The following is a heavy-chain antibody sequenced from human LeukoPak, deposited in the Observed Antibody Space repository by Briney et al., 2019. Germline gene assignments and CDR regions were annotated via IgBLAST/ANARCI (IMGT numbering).Heavy chain of an antibody. CDR1: GFTFSSYG. J-gene: IGHJ2*01. CDR2: IRYDGSNK. D-gene: IGHD6-19*01. V-gene: IGHV3-30*02. Sequence: GGSLRLSCAASGFTFSSYGMHWVRQAPGKGLEWVAFIRYDGSNKYYADSVKGRFTISRDNSKNTLYLQMISLRAEDTAVYYCAKAGIAVAGTKLWYFDLWGRGTLVTVSS. CDR3: AKAGIAVAGTKLWYFDL.